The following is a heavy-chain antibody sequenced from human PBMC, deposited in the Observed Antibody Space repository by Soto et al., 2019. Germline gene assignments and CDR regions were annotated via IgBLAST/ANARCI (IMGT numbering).Heavy chain of an antibody. CDR3: ARGHYDYWSGYFATIDY. CDR2: IHYSGST. V-gene: IGHV4-59*08. J-gene: IGHJ4*02. CDR1: GGSISSYY. Sequence: SETLSLTCTVSGGSISSYYWSWIRQPPGKGLEWIGYIHYSGSTKYNPSLKSRVTISADTSKNQFSLKLISVTAADTAVFYCARGHYDYWSGYFATIDYWGQGTRVTVSS. D-gene: IGHD3-3*01.